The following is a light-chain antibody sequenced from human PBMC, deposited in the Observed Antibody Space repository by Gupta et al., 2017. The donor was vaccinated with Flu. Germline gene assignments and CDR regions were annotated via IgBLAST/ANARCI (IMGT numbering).Light chain of an antibody. CDR3: QQSYSTPPHN. CDR1: QSIRSY. CDR2: AAS. V-gene: IGKV1-39*01. Sequence: EIQMTQSPSSLSASVGDRVTITSRASQSIRSYLNWYQQKPGKAPKLLIYAASSWQRGVPSRLSGSGYGTYLTLTISSRQPEDFAPYYCQQSYSTPPHNFGQGTKMEIK. J-gene: IGKJ2*01.